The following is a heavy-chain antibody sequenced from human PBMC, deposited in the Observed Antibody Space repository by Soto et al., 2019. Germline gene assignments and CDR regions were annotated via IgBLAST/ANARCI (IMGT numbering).Heavy chain of an antibody. J-gene: IGHJ4*02. D-gene: IGHD5-18*01. CDR2: IYYSGST. Sequence: SETLSLTCTVSGGSISSYYWSWIRQPPGKGLEWIGYIYYSGSTNYNPSLKSRVTISVDTSKNQFSLKLSSVTAADTAVYYCASTLRGYSFQFDYWGQGTLVTVSS. V-gene: IGHV4-59*01. CDR3: ASTLRGYSFQFDY. CDR1: GGSISSYY.